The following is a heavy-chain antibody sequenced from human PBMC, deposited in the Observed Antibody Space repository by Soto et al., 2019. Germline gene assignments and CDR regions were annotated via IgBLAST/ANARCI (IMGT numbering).Heavy chain of an antibody. CDR1: GFTFTDYA. V-gene: IGHV3-21*01. CDR2: IDASGGYL. J-gene: IGHJ5*02. CDR3: ARVAEGGHVLRYFDWPYPHNNWFDP. Sequence: PGGSLRLSCAASGFTFTDYAMSWVRQAPGKGLEWVSLIDASGGYLSYADSVEGRFTISRDNAKNSLYLQMNSLRAEDTAVYYCARVAEGGHVLRYFDWPYPHNNWFDPWGQGTLVTVSS. D-gene: IGHD3-9*01.